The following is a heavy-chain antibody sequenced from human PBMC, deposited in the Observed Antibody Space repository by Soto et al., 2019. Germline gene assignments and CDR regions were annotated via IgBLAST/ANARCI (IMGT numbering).Heavy chain of an antibody. CDR1: GGSISSGDYY. Sequence: QVQLQESGPELVKPSQTLSLTCTVSGGSISSGDYYWSWIRQPPGKGLEWIGYIYYSGSTYYNPSLKSRVTISVDTSKNQFSLKLSSVTAADTAVYYCASEVYCSSTSCYESYFDYWGQGTLVTVSS. D-gene: IGHD2-2*01. V-gene: IGHV4-30-4*01. J-gene: IGHJ4*02. CDR3: ASEVYCSSTSCYESYFDY. CDR2: IYYSGST.